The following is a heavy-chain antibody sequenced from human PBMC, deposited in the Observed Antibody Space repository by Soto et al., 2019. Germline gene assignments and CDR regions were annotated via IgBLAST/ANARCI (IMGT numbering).Heavy chain of an antibody. Sequence: QVQLVQSGAEVKMPGASVKVSCKASGYSLTSYGISWVRQSPGQGLEWMGWISGHDGNTKYTQKLQGRVTATTDTATRTAYMDLRCLRSDDTAVYYCAGEYCSSASCYGPDFWGQGTLVTVSS. CDR1: GYSLTSYG. V-gene: IGHV1-18*01. CDR2: ISGHDGNT. CDR3: AGEYCSSASCYGPDF. J-gene: IGHJ4*02. D-gene: IGHD2-2*01.